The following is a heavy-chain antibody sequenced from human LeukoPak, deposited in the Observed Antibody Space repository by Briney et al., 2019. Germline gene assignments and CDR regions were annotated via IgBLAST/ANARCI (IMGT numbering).Heavy chain of an antibody. CDR3: ARDVGWGDFDY. D-gene: IGHD6-19*01. CDR1: GGSISSYC. Sequence: SETLSLTCTVSGGSISSYCWSWIRQPPGKGLEWIGYIYYSGSTNYNPSLKSRVTISVDTSKDQFSLKLSSVTAADTAVYYCARDVGWGDFDYWGQGTLVTVSS. J-gene: IGHJ4*02. V-gene: IGHV4-59*01. CDR2: IYYSGST.